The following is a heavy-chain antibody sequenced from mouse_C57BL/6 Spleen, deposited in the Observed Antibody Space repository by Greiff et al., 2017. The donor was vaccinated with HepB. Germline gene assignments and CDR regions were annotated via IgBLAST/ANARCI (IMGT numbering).Heavy chain of an antibody. Sequence: VQLQQSGPGLVKPSQSLSLTCSVTGYSITSGYYWNWIRQFPGNKLEWMGYISYDGSNNYNPSLKNRISITRDTSKNQFFLKLNSVTTEDSATYYCARSSTTVVAPGFSYWGQGTLVTVSA. D-gene: IGHD1-1*01. V-gene: IGHV3-6*01. CDR2: ISYDGSN. CDR1: GYSITSGYY. CDR3: ARSSTTVVAPGFSY. J-gene: IGHJ3*01.